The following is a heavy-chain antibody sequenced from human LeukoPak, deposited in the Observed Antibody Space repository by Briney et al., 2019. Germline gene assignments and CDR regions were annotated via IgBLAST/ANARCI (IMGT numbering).Heavy chain of an antibody. CDR2: INGVSSHI. V-gene: IGHV3-21*04. CDR1: GFIFSGSA. CDR3: AKQANYYDSSGYYYRL. J-gene: IGHJ4*02. Sequence: GGSLRLSCAASGFIFSGSAMNWVRQAPGKGLEWVSSINGVSSHIYYADSVKGRFTISRDNSKNTLYLQMNSLRAEDTAVYYCAKQANYYDSSGYYYRLWGQGTLVTVSS. D-gene: IGHD3-22*01.